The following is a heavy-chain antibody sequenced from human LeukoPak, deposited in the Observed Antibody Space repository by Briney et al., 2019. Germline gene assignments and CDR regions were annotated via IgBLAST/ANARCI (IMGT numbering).Heavy chain of an antibody. V-gene: IGHV4-34*01. CDR1: GGSFSGYY. J-gene: IGHJ6*04. D-gene: IGHD2-2*01. CDR2: INHSGST. CDR3: ARADIVVVPAATDGGGGMDV. Sequence: ETLSLTCAVYGGSFSGYYWSWVRQPPGKGLEWIGEINHSGSTNYNPSLKSRVTISVDTSKNQFSLKLSSVTAADTAVYYCARADIVVVPAATDGGGGMDVWGKGTTVTVSS.